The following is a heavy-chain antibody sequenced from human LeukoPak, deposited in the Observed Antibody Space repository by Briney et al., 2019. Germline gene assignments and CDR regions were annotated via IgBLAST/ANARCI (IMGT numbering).Heavy chain of an antibody. V-gene: IGHV3-23*01. CDR3: AKAIYDFWSGPNWFDP. CDR1: GFTFNNFV. CDR2: ISGSGGST. D-gene: IGHD3-3*01. J-gene: IGHJ5*02. Sequence: TGGSLRLSCAASGFTFNNFVMNWVRQAPGKGLEWVSAISGSGGSTYYADSVKGRFTISRDNSKNTLYLQMNSLRAEDTAVYYCAKAIYDFWSGPNWFDPWGQGTLVTVSS.